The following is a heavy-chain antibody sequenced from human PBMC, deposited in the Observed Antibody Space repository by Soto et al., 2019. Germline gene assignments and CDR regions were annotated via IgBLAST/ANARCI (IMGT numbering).Heavy chain of an antibody. V-gene: IGHV3-43*01. CDR3: AKYIGMTTYYGMDV. CDR2: ISWDGGST. D-gene: IGHD4-17*01. CDR1: GFTFDDYT. J-gene: IGHJ6*02. Sequence: EVQLVESGGVVVQPGGSLRISCAASGFTFDDYTMHWVRQAPGKGLEWVSLISWDGGSTYYADSVKGRFTISRDNSKNSLYMQMNNLSTEDTALYYCAKYIGMTTYYGMDVWGQATTVTGSS.